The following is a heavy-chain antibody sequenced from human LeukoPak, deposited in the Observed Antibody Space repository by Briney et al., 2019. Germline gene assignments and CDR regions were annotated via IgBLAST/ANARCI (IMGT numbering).Heavy chain of an antibody. J-gene: IGHJ4*02. Sequence: PGGSLRLSCAASGFTFSSYAMSWVRQAPGKGLEWVSAISGSGGSTYYADSVKGRFTISRDNSKNTLYLQMNSLRAEDTAVYYCAKDHYIVVVPAAFDYWGQGNLVTVSS. D-gene: IGHD2-2*01. CDR3: AKDHYIVVVPAAFDY. CDR2: ISGSGGST. CDR1: GFTFSSYA. V-gene: IGHV3-23*01.